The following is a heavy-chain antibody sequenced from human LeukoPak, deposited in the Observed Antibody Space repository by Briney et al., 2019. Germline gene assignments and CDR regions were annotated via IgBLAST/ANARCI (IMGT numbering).Heavy chain of an antibody. V-gene: IGHV4-59*08. CDR2: IYYSGST. CDR3: ARLDGYSSGWYNWFDP. D-gene: IGHD6-19*01. J-gene: IGHJ5*02. Sequence: KSSETLSLTCTVSGGSINNYCWSWIRQPPGQGLEWIGYIYYSGSTNYNPSLKSRVTISVDTSKNQFSLKLSSVTAADTAVYYCARLDGYSSGWYNWFDPWGQGTLVTVSS. CDR1: GGSINNYC.